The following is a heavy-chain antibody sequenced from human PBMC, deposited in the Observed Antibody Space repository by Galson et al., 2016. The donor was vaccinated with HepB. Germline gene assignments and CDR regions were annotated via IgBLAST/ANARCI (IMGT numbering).Heavy chain of an antibody. CDR3: ARDLGDHGDTYDS. CDR1: GGTFSSYA. CDR2: IIPFFPTT. J-gene: IGHJ4*02. V-gene: IGHV1-69*01. Sequence: SGGTFSSYAIGWVRQAPGQGLEWMGGIIPFFPTTNYAQKFQGRVTITADESTSTAYMQLSGLRSDDTAVYYCARDLGDHGDTYDSWGQGTLVTVSS. D-gene: IGHD4-17*01.